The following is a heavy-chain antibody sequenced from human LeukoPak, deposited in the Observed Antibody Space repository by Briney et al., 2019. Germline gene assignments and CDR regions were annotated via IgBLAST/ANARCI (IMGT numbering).Heavy chain of an antibody. D-gene: IGHD2-15*01. CDR1: GFTFSSYA. J-gene: IGHJ4*02. V-gene: IGHV3-23*01. CDR3: AKEACSGGSCYFDY. Sequence: GESLKISCAASGFTFSSYAMSWVRQAPGKGLEWVSAISGSGGSTYYADSVKGRFTISRDNSKNTLYLQMNSLRAEDTAVYYCAKEACSGGSCYFDYWGQGTLVTVSS. CDR2: ISGSGGST.